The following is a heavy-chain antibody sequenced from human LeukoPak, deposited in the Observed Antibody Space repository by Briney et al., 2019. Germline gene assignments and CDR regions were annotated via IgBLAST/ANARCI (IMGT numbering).Heavy chain of an antibody. CDR1: GGSFSGYY. J-gene: IGHJ4*02. D-gene: IGHD3-16*02. Sequence: SETLSLTCAVYGGSFSGYYWSWIRQPPGKGLEWIGEINHSGSTNYNPSLKSRVTISVDTSKNQFSLKLSSVTAADTAVYYCARGSYDYVWGSYRPLHFDNWGQGTLVAVSS. CDR2: INHSGST. CDR3: ARGSYDYVWGSYRPLHFDN. V-gene: IGHV4-34*01.